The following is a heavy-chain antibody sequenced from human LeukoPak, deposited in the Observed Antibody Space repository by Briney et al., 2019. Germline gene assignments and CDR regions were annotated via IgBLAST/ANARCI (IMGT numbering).Heavy chain of an antibody. CDR3: TRRYGRYFDWLYYFDY. D-gene: IGHD3-9*01. Sequence: PGRSLRLSCTASGFTFGDYAMSWFRQAPGKGLEWVGFVRSKAYGGTTEYAASVKGRFTISRDDSKSIAYLQMNSLKTEDTAVYYCTRRYGRYFDWLYYFDYWGQRTLVTVSS. CDR1: GFTFGDYA. CDR2: VRSKAYGGTT. J-gene: IGHJ4*02. V-gene: IGHV3-49*03.